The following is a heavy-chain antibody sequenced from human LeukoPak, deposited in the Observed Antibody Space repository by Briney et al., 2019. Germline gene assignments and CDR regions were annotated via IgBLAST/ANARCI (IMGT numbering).Heavy chain of an antibody. CDR1: GGSISSYY. CDR2: IYHSGST. V-gene: IGHV4-59*12. CDR3: ARDSASSTSLDH. Sequence: SETLSLTCTVSGGSISSYYWSWIRQPPGKGLEWIGYIYHSGSTDYNPSLKSRVTISVDRSKNQFSLKLSSVTAADTAVYYCARDSASSTSLDHWGQGTLVTVSS. D-gene: IGHD2-2*01. J-gene: IGHJ4*02.